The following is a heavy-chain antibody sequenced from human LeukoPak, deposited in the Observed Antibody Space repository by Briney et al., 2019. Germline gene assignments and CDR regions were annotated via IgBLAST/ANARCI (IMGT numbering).Heavy chain of an antibody. CDR1: GGSISGYY. V-gene: IGHV4-59*01. CDR3: ARGYGRYSSNHFEY. Sequence: PSETLSLTCTVSGGSISGYYWSWIRQPPGQGLEWIGYIYYSVGTNYNPSLKSRVTISVDTSKNQFSLKVGSVAAAVSAVCYCARGYGRYSSNHFEYWGQGTLVTV. D-gene: IGHD6-13*01. CDR2: IYYSVGT. J-gene: IGHJ4*02.